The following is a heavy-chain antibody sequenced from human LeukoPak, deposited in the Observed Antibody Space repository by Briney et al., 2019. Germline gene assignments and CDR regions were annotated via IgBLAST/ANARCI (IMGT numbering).Heavy chain of an antibody. CDR3: ATWPGAWYGEDY. V-gene: IGHV3-53*01. CDR1: GFTVSSNF. Sequence: PGGSLRLSCAASGFTVSSNFMALVRQAPGKGLEWVSVIYCGGSTFYDDSVKGRSTISRDNSQNTMYLQMNGLRAEDTAVYYCATWPGAWYGEDYWGQGTLVTVSS. J-gene: IGHJ4*02. CDR2: IYCGGST. D-gene: IGHD3-10*01.